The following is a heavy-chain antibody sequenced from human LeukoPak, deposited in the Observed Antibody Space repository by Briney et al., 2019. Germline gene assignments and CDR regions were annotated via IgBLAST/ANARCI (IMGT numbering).Heavy chain of an antibody. D-gene: IGHD4-17*01. Sequence: PGGSLRLSCTGSGFSFNTYSMNWVRQAPRKGLEWVSSISSSSRYILYAESVKGRFTISRDNAQNSLFLQMNSLRDEDTAVYYYASHPRSDNGDFLFDFWGQGTLVTVSS. V-gene: IGHV3-21*01. CDR2: ISSSSRYI. CDR1: GFSFNTYS. CDR3: ASHPRSDNGDFLFDF. J-gene: IGHJ5*01.